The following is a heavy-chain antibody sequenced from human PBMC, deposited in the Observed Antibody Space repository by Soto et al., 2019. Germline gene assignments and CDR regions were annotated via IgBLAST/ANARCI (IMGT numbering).Heavy chain of an antibody. CDR3: ASRTLEYCSGGSCYRYANWCAP. CDR1: GGSISSGDYY. Sequence: QVQLQESGPGLVKPSQTLSLTCTVSGGSISSGDYYSSWIRQPPGKGLEWIGYIYYSGSTYYKTSLKSQVTMSVDTSKNQSSHKLGSVTAAQTAVYYCASRTLEYCSGGSCYRYANWCAPWGQGTLDTVSS. V-gene: IGHV4-30-4*01. J-gene: IGHJ5*02. D-gene: IGHD2-15*01. CDR2: IYYSGST.